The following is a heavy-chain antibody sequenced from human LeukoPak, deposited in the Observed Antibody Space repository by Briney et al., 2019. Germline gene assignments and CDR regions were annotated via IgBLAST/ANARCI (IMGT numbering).Heavy chain of an antibody. CDR3: VRESGSSWREALNY. V-gene: IGHV3-21*01. CDR2: ISSSSDYI. J-gene: IGHJ4*02. D-gene: IGHD6-13*01. CDR1: TFTFSSDS. Sequence: PGGSLRLSCAASTFTFSSDSMNWVRQAPGKGLEWVSSISSSSDYIYYADSVKGRFTIFRDNAKNSLYLQMNSLRVDDPAIYYCVRESGSSWREALNYWGQGTLVTVSS.